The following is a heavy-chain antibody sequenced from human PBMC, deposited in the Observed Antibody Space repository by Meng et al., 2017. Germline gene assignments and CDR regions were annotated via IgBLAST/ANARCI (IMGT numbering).Heavy chain of an antibody. CDR3: ARDEDISAAGKLFGDY. D-gene: IGHD6-25*01. CDR1: GYTFTGYY. J-gene: IGHJ4*02. Sequence: QVQLVQSGAEVNNPGASVKVSCKASGYTFTGYYMPWVRQAPGQGLEWMGRINPNGGGTNYAQKFQGRVTMTRDTSISTAYMELSGLRSDDTAMYYCARDEDISAAGKLFGDYWGQGTLVTVSS. CDR2: INPNGGGT. V-gene: IGHV1-2*06.